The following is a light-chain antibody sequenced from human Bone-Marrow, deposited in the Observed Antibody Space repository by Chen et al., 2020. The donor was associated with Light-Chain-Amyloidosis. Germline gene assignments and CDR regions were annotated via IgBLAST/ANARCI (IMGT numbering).Light chain of an antibody. Sequence: SYVLTQPSSVSVATGQTATIACGGNNIGSTSVHWYQQTPGQAPLLVVYDDSDLTSGIPERLSGSNSGNTATLTISRVEAGDEADYYCQVWDRSSDRPVFGGGTKLTVL. CDR2: DDS. CDR3: QVWDRSSDRPV. J-gene: IGLJ3*02. CDR1: NIGSTS. V-gene: IGLV3-21*02.